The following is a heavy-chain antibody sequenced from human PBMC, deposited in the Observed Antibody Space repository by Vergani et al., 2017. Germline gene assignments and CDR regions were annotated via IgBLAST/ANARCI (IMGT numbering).Heavy chain of an antibody. V-gene: IGHV4-59*05. CDR3: ARGLIPKTFSSSWNYLDS. CDR1: GCSISSYY. Sequence: QVQLHESGPGLVKPSETLSLTCTVSGCSISSYYWGWIRQPPGKGLEWIGRIYYSGSTYYNPSLKSRVTISLDTAKNQFSLKLSSVTAADTAVYYCARGLIPKTFSSSWNYLDSGGQGTRVTVSS. J-gene: IGHJ4*02. CDR2: IYYSGST. D-gene: IGHD6-13*01.